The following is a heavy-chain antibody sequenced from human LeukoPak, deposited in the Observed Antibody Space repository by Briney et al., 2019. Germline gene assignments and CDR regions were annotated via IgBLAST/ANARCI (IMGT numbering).Heavy chain of an antibody. V-gene: IGHV3-66*02. CDR3: AKGERSPTYYDFWSGYSNFDY. CDR2: IYSDGST. CDR1: GFIVSGDF. J-gene: IGHJ4*02. D-gene: IGHD3-3*01. Sequence: PGGSLRLSCAASGFIVSGDFMSWVRQAPGKGLEWVSVIYSDGSTYYADSVKGRFTISRDNSKNTLYLQMNSLRAEDTAVYYCAKGERSPTYYDFWSGYSNFDYWGQGTLVTVSS.